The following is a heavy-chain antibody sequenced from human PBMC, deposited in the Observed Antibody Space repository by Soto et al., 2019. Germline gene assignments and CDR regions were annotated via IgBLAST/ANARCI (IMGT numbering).Heavy chain of an antibody. CDR3: TRDRPRPYSSSWYEVDY. J-gene: IGHJ4*02. Sequence: PGGSLRLSCTASGFTFGDYAMSWFRQAPGKGLEWVGFIRSKAYGGTTEYAASVKGRFTISRDDSKSIAYLQMNSLKTEDTAVYYCTRDRPRPYSSSWYEVDYWGQGTLVTVSS. CDR2: IRSKAYGGTT. D-gene: IGHD6-13*01. CDR1: GFTFGDYA. V-gene: IGHV3-49*03.